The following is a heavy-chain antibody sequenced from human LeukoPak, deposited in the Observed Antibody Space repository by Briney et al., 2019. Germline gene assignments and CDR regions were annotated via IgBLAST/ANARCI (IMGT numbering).Heavy chain of an antibody. D-gene: IGHD2-15*01. V-gene: IGHV1-24*01. CDR1: GYTLTELS. Sequence: ASVKVSCKVSGYTLTELSMHWVRQAPGKGLEWMGGFDPEDGETIYAQKFQGRVTMTEDTSTDTAHMELSSLRSEDTAVYYCATTRGYCSGGSCYGGGWFDPWGQGTLVTVSS. CDR2: FDPEDGET. J-gene: IGHJ5*02. CDR3: ATTRGYCSGGSCYGGGWFDP.